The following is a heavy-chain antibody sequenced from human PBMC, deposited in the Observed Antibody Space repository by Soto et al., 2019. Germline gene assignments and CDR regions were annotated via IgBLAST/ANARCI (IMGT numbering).Heavy chain of an antibody. CDR1: GFTFGDYA. J-gene: IGHJ6*02. CDR2: IRSNAYGGTT. D-gene: IGHD1-1*01. Sequence: PGGSLRLSCTASGFTFGDYAMSWDRQAPGKGLEWVGFIRSNAYGGTTEYAASVKGRFTISRDDSKSIAYLQMTSLKPEHTAVYYCTRKGNDRYHYYHYGMDVSGQGTTFTVS. CDR3: TRKGNDRYHYYHYGMDV. V-gene: IGHV3-49*04.